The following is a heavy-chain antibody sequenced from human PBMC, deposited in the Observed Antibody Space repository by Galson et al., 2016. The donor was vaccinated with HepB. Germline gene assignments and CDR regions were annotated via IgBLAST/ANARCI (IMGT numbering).Heavy chain of an antibody. CDR2: IYKNGGT. D-gene: IGHD4-23*01. CDR3: AREAVAYDPMFDY. V-gene: IGHV4-61*02. CDR1: GASISSSDYY. J-gene: IGHJ4*02. Sequence: TLSLTCTVSGASISSSDYYWSWIRQSAGKGLEWIGRIYKNGGTNYNPSLRSRVSISLDTSKNQFSLKLNSVKAADTSVYFCAREAVAYDPMFDYCGQGTLVTVSS.